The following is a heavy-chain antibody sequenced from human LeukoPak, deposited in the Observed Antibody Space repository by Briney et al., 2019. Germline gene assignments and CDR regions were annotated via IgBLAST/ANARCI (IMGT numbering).Heavy chain of an antibody. CDR1: GYTFTSYD. Sequence: SVKVSCKASGYTFTSYDINWVRQATGQGLEWMGWMNPNSGNTGYAQKFQGRVTITRNTSISTAYMELSSLRSEDTAVYYCAGGTSYSSGWADAFDIWGQGTMVTVSS. V-gene: IGHV1-8*03. D-gene: IGHD6-19*01. CDR3: AGGTSYSSGWADAFDI. CDR2: MNPNSGNT. J-gene: IGHJ3*02.